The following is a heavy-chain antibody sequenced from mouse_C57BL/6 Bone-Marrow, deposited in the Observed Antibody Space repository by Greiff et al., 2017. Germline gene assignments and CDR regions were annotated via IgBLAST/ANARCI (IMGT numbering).Heavy chain of an antibody. CDR3: AREGLGRTWFAY. D-gene: IGHD2-4*01. CDR2: IHPNSGST. CDR1: GYTFTSYC. V-gene: IGHV1-64*01. J-gene: IGHJ3*01. Sequence: VQLQQSGADLVKPGASVKLSCKASGYTFTSYCMSWVNQRPGQGLEWIATIHPNSGSTNYTEKFKSSVTLTVDKSTSTVYMQLSSLTSEDTAVYYCAREGLGRTWFAYWGQGTLVTVSA.